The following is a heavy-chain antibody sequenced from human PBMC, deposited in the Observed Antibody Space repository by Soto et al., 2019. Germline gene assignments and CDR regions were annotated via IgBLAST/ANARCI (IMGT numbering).Heavy chain of an antibody. CDR1: GGSSSGYY. D-gene: IGHD2-2*02. CDR3: ARNVWCASCYSTDY. CDR2: INHSGST. V-gene: IGHV4-34*01. Sequence: SETLSLTCAVDGGSSSGYYWRWIRQPPGKGLEWIGEINHSGSTNYNPSLKSRVTISVDTSKNQFSLKLSSVTAADTAVYYCARNVWCASCYSTDYWGQGTLVTVSS. J-gene: IGHJ4*02.